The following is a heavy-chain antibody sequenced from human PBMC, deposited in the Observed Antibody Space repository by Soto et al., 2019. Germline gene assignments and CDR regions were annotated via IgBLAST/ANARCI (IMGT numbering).Heavy chain of an antibody. CDR1: GYTFTSYA. Sequence: QVQLVQSGSELKKPGASVKVSCKASGYTFTSYAMNWVRQAPGQGLEWMGWINTNTGNPTYAQGFTGRFVFSLDTSVSTAYLQICSLKAEDTAVYYCARTPYSSSWNVSTHWITYYYYYGMDVWGQGTTVTVSS. J-gene: IGHJ6*02. CDR2: INTNTGNP. D-gene: IGHD6-13*01. V-gene: IGHV7-4-1*01. CDR3: ARTPYSSSWNVSTHWITYYYYYGMDV.